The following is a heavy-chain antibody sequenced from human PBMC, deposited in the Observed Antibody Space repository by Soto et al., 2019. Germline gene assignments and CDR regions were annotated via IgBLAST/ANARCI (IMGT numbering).Heavy chain of an antibody. D-gene: IGHD3-10*01. Sequence: SETLSLTCTVSGGSISSSSYYWGWIRQPPGKGMEWIGSIYYSGSTYYNPSLKSRVTISVDTSKNQFSLKLSSVTAADTAVYYCAGGTYYYGSGSYYTLDYWGQGTLVTVSS. CDR2: IYYSGST. V-gene: IGHV4-39*01. CDR1: GGSISSSSYY. J-gene: IGHJ4*02. CDR3: AGGTYYYGSGSYYTLDY.